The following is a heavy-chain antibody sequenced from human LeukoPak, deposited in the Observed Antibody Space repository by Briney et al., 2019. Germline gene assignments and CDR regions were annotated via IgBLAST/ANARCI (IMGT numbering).Heavy chain of an antibody. J-gene: IGHJ4*02. D-gene: IGHD3-16*02. CDR2: ISSSSGYI. CDR3: ARLTFGGVIGFDY. V-gene: IGHV3-21*01. CDR1: GFTFSSYS. Sequence: PGGSLRLSCAASGFTFSSYSMNWVRQAPGKGLEWVSSISSSSGYIYYADSVKGRFTISRDNAKNSLYLQMNSLRAEDTAVYYCARLTFGGVIGFDYWGQGTLVTVSS.